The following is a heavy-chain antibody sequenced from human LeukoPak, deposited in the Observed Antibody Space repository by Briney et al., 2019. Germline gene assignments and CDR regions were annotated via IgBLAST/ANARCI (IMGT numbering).Heavy chain of an antibody. V-gene: IGHV3-9*01. D-gene: IGHD6-13*01. CDR3: AKASAAGTF. CDR2: ISWNSDSI. J-gene: IGHJ4*02. CDR1: GFTFDDYA. Sequence: SLRLSCAASGFTFDDYAMHWVRQAPGKGLEWVSGISWNSDSIGYADSVKGRFTISRDNAKNSLYLQMNSLRAEDTALYYCAKASAAGTFWGQGTLVTVSS.